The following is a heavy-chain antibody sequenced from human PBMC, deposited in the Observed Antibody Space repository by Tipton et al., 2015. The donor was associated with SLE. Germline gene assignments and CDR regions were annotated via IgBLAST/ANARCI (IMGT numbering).Heavy chain of an antibody. Sequence: SLRLSCATSGFTFSSYALSWVRRAPGKGLEWVSAFSGGGGSTYYADFVKGRFSISIDKSKKTLFLQMNSLRVDDTATYYCAKFEKTTDFYLDSWGQGTLVSVSS. CDR2: FSGGGGST. CDR3: AKFEKTTDFYLDS. CDR1: GFTFSSYA. D-gene: IGHD1/OR15-1a*01. J-gene: IGHJ4*02. V-gene: IGHV3-23*01.